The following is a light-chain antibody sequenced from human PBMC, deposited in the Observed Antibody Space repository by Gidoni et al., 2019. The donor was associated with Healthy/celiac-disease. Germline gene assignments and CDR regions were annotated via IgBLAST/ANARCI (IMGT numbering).Light chain of an antibody. CDR1: SSDVGSYNL. CDR3: CSYAGSSTWV. Sequence: QSALTQPASVSGSPGPSITISCTGTSSDVGSYNLVSWYQQHPGKAPTLMIYEVSKRPSGVSNRFSGSKSGNTASLTISGLQAEDEADYYCCSYAGSSTWVFGGGTKLTVL. CDR2: EVS. J-gene: IGLJ3*02. V-gene: IGLV2-23*02.